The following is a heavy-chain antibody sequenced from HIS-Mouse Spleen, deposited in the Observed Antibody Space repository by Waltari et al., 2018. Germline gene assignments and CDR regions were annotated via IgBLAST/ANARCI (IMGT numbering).Heavy chain of an antibody. CDR3: ARDLGTGDDAFDI. CDR2: IKQGGIKN. J-gene: IGHJ3*02. D-gene: IGHD7-27*01. CDR1: GFTSSGYR. V-gene: IGHV3-7*01. Sequence: EVQLVESGGGLDQPGGGLRLSCAASGFTSSGYRTTGVGRAPGKGLEWVANIKQGGIKNYYVESVKGRFTISRDNAKTSLYLQMNSLRAEDTAVYYCARDLGTGDDAFDIWGQGTMVTVSS.